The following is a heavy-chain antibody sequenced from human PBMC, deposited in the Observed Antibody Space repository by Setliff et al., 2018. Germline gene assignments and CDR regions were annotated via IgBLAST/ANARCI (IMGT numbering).Heavy chain of an antibody. D-gene: IGHD6-19*01. J-gene: IGHJ4*02. V-gene: IGHV4-59*08. CDR2: INYSGSTS. CDR1: GGSSSRYY. Sequence: SETLSLTCTISGGSSSRYYWSWIRQPPGKGLEWIGYINYSGSTSYYNPSLKSRVTISVDTSKNQFSLKLSSVTAADTAVYYCARGRAGHSGHWGQGTLVTVSS. CDR3: ARGRAGHSGH.